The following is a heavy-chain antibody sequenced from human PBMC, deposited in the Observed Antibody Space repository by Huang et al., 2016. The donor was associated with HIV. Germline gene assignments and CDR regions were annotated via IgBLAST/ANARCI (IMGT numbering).Heavy chain of an antibody. D-gene: IGHD2-15*01. CDR3: ERQRASGSTYVDS. CDR1: GYKFTSYW. Sequence: EVQLVQSGAEVKKPGESLKISCNGSGYKFTSYWLAWVRQMHGKGLERLVSINPGDSDTRYSPSFQGQVTISADKSINTAYLQWSSLKTSDTAMYFCERQRASGSTYVDSWGQGTLLTVYS. V-gene: IGHV5-51*01. J-gene: IGHJ4*02. CDR2: INPGDSDT.